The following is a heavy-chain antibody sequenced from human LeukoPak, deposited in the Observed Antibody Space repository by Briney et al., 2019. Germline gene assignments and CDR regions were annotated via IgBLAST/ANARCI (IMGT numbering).Heavy chain of an antibody. Sequence: GGSLRLSCAASGFTFSDYYMSWIRQAPGKGLEWVSYMSTSDSPIYYTDSVKGRFTISRDNAKNSLYLQMNSLRASDTAVYYCARTSDRDYYDSSGYYSGAFDIWGQGTMVTVSS. CDR1: GFTFSDYY. V-gene: IGHV3-11*04. CDR2: MSTSDSPI. CDR3: ARTSDRDYYDSSGYYSGAFDI. D-gene: IGHD3-22*01. J-gene: IGHJ3*02.